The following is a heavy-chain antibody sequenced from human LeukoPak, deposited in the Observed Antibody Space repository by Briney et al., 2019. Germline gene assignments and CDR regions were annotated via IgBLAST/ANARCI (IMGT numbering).Heavy chain of an antibody. J-gene: IGHJ5*02. Sequence: GGSLRLSCAASGFTFSDYYMSWIRQAPGKGLEWVSYISSSGSTIYYADSVKGRFTISRDNAKNSLYLQVNSLRAEDTAVYYCAREGCSGGSCYLYWFDPWGQGTLVTVSS. CDR3: AREGCSGGSCYLYWFDP. V-gene: IGHV3-11*04. CDR1: GFTFSDYY. CDR2: ISSSGSTI. D-gene: IGHD2-15*01.